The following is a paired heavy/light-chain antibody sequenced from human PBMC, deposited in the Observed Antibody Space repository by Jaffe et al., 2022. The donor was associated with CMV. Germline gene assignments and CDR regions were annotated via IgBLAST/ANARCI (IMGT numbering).Heavy chain of an antibody. J-gene: IGHJ5*02. D-gene: IGHD2-2*02. CDR2: IWYDGMNK. Sequence: QVQLVESGGGVVQPGTSLRLSCGASGFTFSSYAMHWVRQAPGKGLEWVAIIWYDGMNKLYADDVKGRFTISRDNSKNTLYLQMNSLAAEDTAVYYCAREGGYCSSSNCYNSWLDPWGQGTRVTVSS. CDR1: GFTFSSYA. V-gene: IGHV3-33*01. CDR3: AREGGYCSSSNCYNSWLDP.
Light chain of an antibody. Sequence: QSVLTQPPSVSAAPGQKVTISCSGSRSNIGNNYVSWYQQFPGTVPKLLIHENDKRPSGIPDRFSGSKSGTSATLAITGLQTGDEADYFCGSWDGSLNAGVFGGGTKVTVL. CDR1: RSNIGNNY. CDR3: GSWDGSLNAGV. CDR2: END. J-gene: IGLJ2*01. V-gene: IGLV1-51*02.